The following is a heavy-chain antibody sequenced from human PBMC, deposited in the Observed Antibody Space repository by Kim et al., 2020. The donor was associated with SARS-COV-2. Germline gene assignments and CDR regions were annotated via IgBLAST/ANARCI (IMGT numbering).Heavy chain of an antibody. J-gene: IGHJ4*02. CDR2: NGNT. V-gene: IGHV1-3*01. D-gene: IGHD3-16*01. CDR3: LGGFYFDY. Sequence: NGNTIYSQKFQGSVTFTTDTSASTAYMELSFLRSEDSAVYYCLGGFYFDYWGQGTLVTVSS.